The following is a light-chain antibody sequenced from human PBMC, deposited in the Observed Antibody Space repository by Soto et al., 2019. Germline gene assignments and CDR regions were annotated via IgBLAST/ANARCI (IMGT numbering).Light chain of an antibody. V-gene: IGKV1-39*01. J-gene: IGKJ5*01. CDR2: AAS. Sequence: IQMNPSPSSLSASVGDRVTITCRASQSITRFLNWYQQKPGKAPRLLIYAASSLQTGVPSRFSGSGSGTDFTLTISSLQPEDFATYYCQQNASSTPISFGEGTRLEIK. CDR3: QQNASSTPIS. CDR1: QSITRF.